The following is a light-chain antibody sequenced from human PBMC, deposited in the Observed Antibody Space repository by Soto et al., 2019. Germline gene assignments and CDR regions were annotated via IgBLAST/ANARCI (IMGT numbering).Light chain of an antibody. V-gene: IGLV2-14*01. Sequence: QSALTQPRSVSGSPGQSVSISCTGTSSDVGAYKHVSWYQHHPGKVPKLMIYEVSNRPSGVSNRFSGSKSGNTASLTISGLQAEDEADYSCSSYTSSTSWVFGGGTKLTVL. CDR1: SSDVGAYKH. J-gene: IGLJ3*02. CDR3: SSYTSSTSWV. CDR2: EVS.